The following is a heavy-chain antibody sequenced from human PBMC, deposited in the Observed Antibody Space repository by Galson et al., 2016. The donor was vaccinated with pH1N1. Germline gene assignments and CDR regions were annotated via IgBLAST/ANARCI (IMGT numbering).Heavy chain of an antibody. V-gene: IGHV6-1*01. Sequence: CAISGDSVSSHSATWNWIRPSPSRGLEWLGRTYYRSKWYNDYAESVKSRIIISPDTSKNQLSLQLNSVTPADTAVYYCARGVIDYDFWSGYQDHAAFDIWGQGTMVIVSS. J-gene: IGHJ3*02. CDR1: GDSVSSHSAT. CDR3: ARGVIDYDFWSGYQDHAAFDI. CDR2: TYYRSKWYN. D-gene: IGHD3-3*01.